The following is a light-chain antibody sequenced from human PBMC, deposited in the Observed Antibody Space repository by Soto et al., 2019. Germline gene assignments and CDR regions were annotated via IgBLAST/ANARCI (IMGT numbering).Light chain of an antibody. CDR1: QSIGDS. V-gene: IGKV1-5*01. Sequence: QMTQSPSTLSGSVGDRVTITCRASQSIGDSLAWYQQKPGKAPYLLISDVSSLERGVPSRFSGSGSGTEFTLTISSMQPDDFATFYCQQYNGYSRTFGQGTKVDIK. CDR3: QQYNGYSRT. CDR2: DVS. J-gene: IGKJ1*01.